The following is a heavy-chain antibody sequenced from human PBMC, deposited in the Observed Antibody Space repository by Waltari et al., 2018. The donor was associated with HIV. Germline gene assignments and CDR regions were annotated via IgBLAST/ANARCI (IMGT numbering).Heavy chain of an antibody. V-gene: IGHV1-69*01. CDR3: ARTIVVVTADNWFDP. Sequence: QVQLVQSGAGVKKPGSSVQVSCKASGGTFSRSAISWVRQAPGQGLEWMGGIIPIFGTANYAQKFQGRVTITADESTSTAYMELSSLRSEDTAVYYCARTIVVVTADNWFDPWGQGTLVTVSS. D-gene: IGHD2-21*02. J-gene: IGHJ5*02. CDR1: GGTFSRSA. CDR2: IIPIFGTA.